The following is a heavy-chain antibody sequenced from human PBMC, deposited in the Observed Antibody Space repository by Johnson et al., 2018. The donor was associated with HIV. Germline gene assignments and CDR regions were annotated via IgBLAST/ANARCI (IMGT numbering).Heavy chain of an antibody. CDR2: IGTAGDT. J-gene: IGHJ3*02. D-gene: IGHD6-13*01. Sequence: MQLVESGGGLVQPGGSLRLSCAASGFTFSSYDMHWVRQATGKGLEWVSAIGTAGDTYYPGSVKGRFTISRENAKNSLYLQINSLRAGDTAVYYCARGQRSSWYPVNAFDIWGQGTMVTVSS. CDR3: ARGQRSSWYPVNAFDI. V-gene: IGHV3-13*01. CDR1: GFTFSSYD.